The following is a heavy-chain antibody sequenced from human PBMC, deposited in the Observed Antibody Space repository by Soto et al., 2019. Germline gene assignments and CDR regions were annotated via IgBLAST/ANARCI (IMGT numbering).Heavy chain of an antibody. CDR1: AFTFSTYS. CDR3: ARTGYKRDWYFDL. J-gene: IGHJ2*01. CDR2: IGSSTSYI. Sequence: EVQVVESGGGLVNPGGSLRLSCAASAFTFSTYSMNWVRQAPGKGLEWVSSIGSSTSYIYYTDSVKGRFTIPRDNAKNSLYLQMNSLSAEDTAVYYCARTGYKRDWYFDLWGRGTVVIVSS. V-gene: IGHV3-21*01. D-gene: IGHD1-1*01.